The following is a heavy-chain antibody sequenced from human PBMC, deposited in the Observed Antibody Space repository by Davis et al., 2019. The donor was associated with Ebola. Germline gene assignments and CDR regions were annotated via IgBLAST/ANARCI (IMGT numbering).Heavy chain of an antibody. CDR1: GFTFSTYA. Sequence: GGSLRLSCVASGFTFSTYAMNWVRQAPGKGLGWVSYMSHSSNTIYYADSVKGRFTISRDNAKNSLFLQMNNLRDEDTAVYYCVRGRDIVVVTATPCFGFWGQGTMVTVSS. CDR3: VRGRDIVVVTATPCFGF. CDR2: MSHSSNTI. D-gene: IGHD2-21*02. V-gene: IGHV3-48*02. J-gene: IGHJ3*01.